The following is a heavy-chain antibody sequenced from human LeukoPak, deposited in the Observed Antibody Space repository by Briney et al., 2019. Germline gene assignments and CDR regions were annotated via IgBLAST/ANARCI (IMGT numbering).Heavy chain of an antibody. J-gene: IGHJ5*02. CDR3: ARAPLGYNWFDP. CDR2: INPKSGGT. CDR1: GYSFIDNH. V-gene: IGHV1-2*02. D-gene: IGHD3-10*01. Sequence: GASVKVSCKASGYSFIDNHIYWCRQAPGQGLEWMGWINPKSGGTNYAQKFQGRVTMTKDTSISTGYMELSRLRSDDTAVYYCARAPLGYNWFDPWGQGTLVTVSS.